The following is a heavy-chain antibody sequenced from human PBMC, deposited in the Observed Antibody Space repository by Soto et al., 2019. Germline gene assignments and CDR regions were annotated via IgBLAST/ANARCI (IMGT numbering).Heavy chain of an antibody. V-gene: IGHV3-33*08. D-gene: IGHD3-10*01. J-gene: IGHJ4*02. CDR2: IWNDGSNK. CDR1: GFNFSSYG. CDR3: ARGRDHDGSGSRGFFDY. Sequence: QVQLVEAGGGVVQPGRSLRISCAASGFNFSSYGMHWVRQAPGKGLEWVTVIWNDGSNKYYADSVKGRFTVSRDNSKNTLYLQMDSLRAEDTGLYYCARGRDHDGSGSRGFFDYWGQGTRVSVSS.